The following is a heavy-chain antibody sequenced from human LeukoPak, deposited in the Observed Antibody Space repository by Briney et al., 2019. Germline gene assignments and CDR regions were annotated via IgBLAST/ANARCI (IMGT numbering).Heavy chain of an antibody. CDR3: ASSRQWLVLGDY. Sequence: PGGSLRLSCAASGFTFSSYAMHWVRQAPGKGLEWVAVISYDGSNKYYADSVKGRFTISRDNSKNTLYPQMNSLRAEDTAVYYCASSRQWLVLGDYWGQGTLVTVSS. CDR1: GFTFSSYA. V-gene: IGHV3-30-3*01. D-gene: IGHD6-19*01. J-gene: IGHJ4*02. CDR2: ISYDGSNK.